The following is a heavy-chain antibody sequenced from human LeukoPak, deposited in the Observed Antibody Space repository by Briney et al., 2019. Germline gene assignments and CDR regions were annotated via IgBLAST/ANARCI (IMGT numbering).Heavy chain of an antibody. CDR3: ARDQDGVGTTIDL. D-gene: IGHD1-26*01. Sequence: GGSLRLSCAASGFNFSPYWMHWVRQALGKGPVWVSRINSDGTNTWYAESVKGRFSISRDNARNTVSLQMNSLRAEDTALYYCARDQDGVGTTIDLWGQGTLVTVSS. CDR2: INSDGTNT. V-gene: IGHV3-74*01. CDR1: GFNFSPYW. J-gene: IGHJ5*02.